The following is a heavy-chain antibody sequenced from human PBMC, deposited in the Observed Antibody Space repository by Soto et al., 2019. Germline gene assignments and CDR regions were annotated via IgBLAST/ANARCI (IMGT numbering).Heavy chain of an antibody. Sequence: QLQLQESGPGLVKPSETLSLTCAVSGDSISSSSYRWGWIRQPPGKGLEWIGSIYHSGSTYYNPSLESRATISVDTSKNPFSMKLSSVSAADTAVYYCARHKYYMDVWGNGTTVTVSS. CDR3: ARHKYYMDV. V-gene: IGHV4-39*01. J-gene: IGHJ6*03. D-gene: IGHD6-6*01. CDR1: GDSISSSSYR. CDR2: IYHSGST.